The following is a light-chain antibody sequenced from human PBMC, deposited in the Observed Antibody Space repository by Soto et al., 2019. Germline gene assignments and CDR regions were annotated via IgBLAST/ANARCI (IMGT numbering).Light chain of an antibody. CDR3: QQYNSYPWT. Sequence: DIQMTQSPSTLSASVGDRVTITYRASQSISSWLAWYQQKPGKAPKLLIYDASSLESGVPSRFSGSGSGTEFTLTISSLQPDEFATYDCQQYNSYPWTFGQGTKVEIK. V-gene: IGKV1-5*01. CDR1: QSISSW. CDR2: DAS. J-gene: IGKJ1*01.